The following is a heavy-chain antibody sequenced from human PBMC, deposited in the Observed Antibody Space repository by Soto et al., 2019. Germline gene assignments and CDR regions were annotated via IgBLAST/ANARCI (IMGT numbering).Heavy chain of an antibody. V-gene: IGHV3-33*01. D-gene: IGHD6-13*01. CDR2: IYYDGSIK. J-gene: IGHJ2*01. CDR3: ARGPPHSSSWYWYFDL. CDR1: GFTFNSFG. Sequence: VQLVESGGGVVQPGRSLRLSCAASGFTFNSFGMHWVRQAPGKGLEWMAVIYYDGSIKYYGDSVKGRFTISRDNSKNTLYLQMSSLRAEDTAVYYCARGPPHSSSWYWYFDLWGRGTLVTGSS.